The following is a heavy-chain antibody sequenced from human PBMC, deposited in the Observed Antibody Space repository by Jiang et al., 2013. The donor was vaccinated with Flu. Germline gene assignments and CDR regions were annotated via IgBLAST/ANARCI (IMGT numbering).Heavy chain of an antibody. V-gene: IGHV1-58*02. D-gene: IGHD2-2*01. CDR2: IVVGSGNT. J-gene: IGHJ6*03. Sequence: SGAEVKKPGASVKVSCKASGYILTDYAIHWVRQAPGQGLEWMGWIVVGSGNTNYAQKFQKRVTISRDMSTSTVYMELSSLRSEDTAVYYCAAAPHYQLEGHQFYYYYYVGVWDKGTPVTVSS. CDR1: GYILTDYA. CDR3: AAAPHYQLEGHQFYYYYYVGV.